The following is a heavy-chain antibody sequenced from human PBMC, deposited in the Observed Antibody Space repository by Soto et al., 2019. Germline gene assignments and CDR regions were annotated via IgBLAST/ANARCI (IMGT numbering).Heavy chain of an antibody. CDR1: GYTFSDYG. CDR2: ISAKNGNT. J-gene: IGHJ4*02. CDR3: AREPPETPPDY. V-gene: IGHV1-18*01. Sequence: QVQLVQSGADVKKPGASVKVSCKASGYTFSDYGISWGRQAPGQGLEWMGWISAKNGNTNVAQKFRGRVTMTTDTSTSTVYMELRSLKPDDTAVYYCAREPPETPPDYWGQGNLVTVSS.